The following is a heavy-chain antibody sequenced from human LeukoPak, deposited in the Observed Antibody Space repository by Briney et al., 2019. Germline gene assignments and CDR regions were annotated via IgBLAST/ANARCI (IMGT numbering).Heavy chain of an antibody. J-gene: IGHJ4*02. Sequence: SETLSLTCTVSAGSISGYYRSWIRQPPGKGLEWIGDIYDSGTANYNPSLRSRVTISVDTSKNQFSLKLSSVTAADTAVYYCARRGDDYKFDYWGRGTVVTVSS. D-gene: IGHD5-24*01. CDR2: IYDSGTA. V-gene: IGHV4-59*01. CDR1: AGSISGYY. CDR3: ARRGDDYKFDY.